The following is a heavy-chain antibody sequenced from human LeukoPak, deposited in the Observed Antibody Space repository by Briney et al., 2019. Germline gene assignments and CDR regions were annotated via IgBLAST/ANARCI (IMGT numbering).Heavy chain of an antibody. CDR2: INHSGST. CDR1: GGSFSGYY. CDR3: ARGNIAVALFDY. J-gene: IGHJ4*02. V-gene: IGHV4-34*01. D-gene: IGHD6-19*01. Sequence: SETLSLTCAVYGGSFSGYYWSWIRQPPGKGLEWIGEINHSGSTNYNPSLKSRVTISVDTSKNQFSLKLSSVTAADTAVYYCARGNIAVALFDYWGQGTLVTVSS.